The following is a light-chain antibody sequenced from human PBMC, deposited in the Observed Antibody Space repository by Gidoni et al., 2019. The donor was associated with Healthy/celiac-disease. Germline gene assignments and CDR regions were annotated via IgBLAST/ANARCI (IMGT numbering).Light chain of an antibody. Sequence: DTQMTQSPSSLSASVGDRITITCRASQSISSYLNWYQQKPGKAPKLLIYAASSLQSGIPSRFSGSGSGTDFTLTISSLQPEDFAAYYCQQSYSTPPTFGGGTKLEIK. CDR2: AAS. CDR3: QQSYSTPPT. J-gene: IGKJ4*01. V-gene: IGKV1-39*01. CDR1: QSISSY.